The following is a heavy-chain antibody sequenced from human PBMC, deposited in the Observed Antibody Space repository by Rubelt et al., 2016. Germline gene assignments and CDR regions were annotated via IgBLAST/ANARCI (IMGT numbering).Heavy chain of an antibody. J-gene: IGHJ6*02. CDR2: IYYSGST. CDR3: ARHLEGSGSYYYYGMDV. Sequence: IYYSGSTNYNPSLKSRVTISVDTSKNQFSLKLSSVTAADTAVYYCARHLEGSGSYYYYGMDVWGQGTTVTVSS. V-gene: IGHV4-59*08. D-gene: IGHD1-26*01.